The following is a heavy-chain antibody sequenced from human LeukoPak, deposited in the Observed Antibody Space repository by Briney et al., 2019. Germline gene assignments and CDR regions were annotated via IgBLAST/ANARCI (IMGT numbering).Heavy chain of an antibody. CDR3: ARQPLFPHRFDP. CDR1: GFTFSSYA. Sequence: PGGSLRLSCAASGFTFSSYAVSWLRQAPGKGLEWVSSISGSYGTTYYADSVKGRFTISRDNAKNSLYLQMNSLRAEDTAVYYCARQPLFPHRFDPWGQGTLVTVSS. J-gene: IGHJ5*02. V-gene: IGHV3-23*01. D-gene: IGHD6-13*01. CDR2: ISGSYGTT.